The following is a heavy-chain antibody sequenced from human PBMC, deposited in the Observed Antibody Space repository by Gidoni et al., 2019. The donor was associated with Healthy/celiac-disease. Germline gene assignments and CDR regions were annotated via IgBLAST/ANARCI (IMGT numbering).Heavy chain of an antibody. V-gene: IGHV3-33*01. CDR2: IWYDGSNK. D-gene: IGHD2-15*01. CDR3: ARDREAPGGRYIDY. CDR1: GFTFSSYG. J-gene: IGHJ4*02. Sequence: QVQLVESGGVVVQPGRSLRPPCAASGFTFSSYGMHWVRQAPGKGLEWVAVIWYDGSNKYDADSVKGRFTISRDNSKNTLYMQMNSLRAEDTAVYYCARDREAPGGRYIDYWGQGTLVTVSS.